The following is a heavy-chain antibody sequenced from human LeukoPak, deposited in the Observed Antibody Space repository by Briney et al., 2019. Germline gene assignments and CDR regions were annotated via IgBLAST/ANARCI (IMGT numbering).Heavy chain of an antibody. CDR1: GGSIRGYD. Sequence: KPSEPLSLTCPVAGGSIRGYDWSWIRQPPGKRLEWIGYIYYSGSTNYNPSLKSRVTISVDTSKNQFSLKLSAVTAADTAVYYCARHEFDSGSLPYFDYWGQGTLVTVSS. CDR3: ARHEFDSGSLPYFDY. D-gene: IGHD3-10*01. CDR2: IYYSGST. J-gene: IGHJ4*02. V-gene: IGHV4-59*08.